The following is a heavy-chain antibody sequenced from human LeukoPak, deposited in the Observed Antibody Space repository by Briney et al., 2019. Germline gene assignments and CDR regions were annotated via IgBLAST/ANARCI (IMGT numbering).Heavy chain of an antibody. Sequence: GGSLRLSCAASGFTFSSYSMNWVRQAPGKGLEWVSYISSSSSTIYYADSVKGRFTISRDSAKNSLYLQMNSLRAEGTAVYYCVRGPLPDAFDIWGQGTMVTVSS. J-gene: IGHJ3*02. CDR3: VRGPLPDAFDI. CDR1: GFTFSSYS. CDR2: ISSSSSTI. V-gene: IGHV3-48*01.